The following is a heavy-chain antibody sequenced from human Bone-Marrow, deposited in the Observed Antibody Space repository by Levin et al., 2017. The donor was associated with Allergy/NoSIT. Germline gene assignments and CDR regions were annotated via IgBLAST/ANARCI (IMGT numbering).Heavy chain of an antibody. V-gene: IGHV4-59*01. D-gene: IGHD3-10*01. J-gene: IGHJ4*02. CDR3: ARELWFGELGGSYRSYYFDY. CDR1: GGSISSYY. CDR2: IYYSGST. Sequence: GSLRLSCTVSGGSISSYYWSWIRQPPGKGLEWIGYIYYSGSTNYNPSLKSRVTISVDTSKNQFSLKLSSVTAADTAVYYCARELWFGELGGSYRSYYFDYWGQGTLVTVSS.